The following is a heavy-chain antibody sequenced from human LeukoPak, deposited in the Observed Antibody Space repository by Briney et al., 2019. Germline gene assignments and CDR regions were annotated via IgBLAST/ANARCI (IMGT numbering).Heavy chain of an antibody. CDR3: ARAYYSYMDV. CDR1: GGSMSSYY. Sequence: SETLSLTCTVSGGSMSSYYWSWIRQPPGKGLEWIGSIYYSGSTNYNRSLKSRVTISVDTSKNQFSLKLTSVTAADTAVYYCARAYYSYMDVWGKGTTVTVSS. V-gene: IGHV4-59*08. CDR2: IYYSGST. J-gene: IGHJ6*03.